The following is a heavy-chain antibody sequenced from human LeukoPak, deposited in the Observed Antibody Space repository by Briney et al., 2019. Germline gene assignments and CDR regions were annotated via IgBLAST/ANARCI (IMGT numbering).Heavy chain of an antibody. J-gene: IGHJ3*02. D-gene: IGHD3-22*01. CDR2: IIPIFGTA. CDR3: ARARPYYYDSSGYFYDAFDI. V-gene: IGHV1-69*06. CDR1: GGTFSSYA. Sequence: SVKVSCKASGGTFSSYAISWVRQAPGQGLEWMEGIIPIFGTANYAQKFQGRVTITADKSTSTAYMELSSLRSEDTAVYYCARARPYYYDSSGYFYDAFDIWGQGTMVTVSS.